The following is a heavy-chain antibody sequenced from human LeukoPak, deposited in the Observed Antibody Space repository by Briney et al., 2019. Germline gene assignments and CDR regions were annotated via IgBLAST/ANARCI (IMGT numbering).Heavy chain of an antibody. D-gene: IGHD2-2*01. CDR2: IYYSGST. V-gene: IGHV4-39*07. CDR1: GGSISSSSYY. CDR3: ARKYCSAISCSYAFDM. Sequence: SETLSLTCTVSGGSISSSSYYWGWIRQPPGKGLEWIGSIYYSGSTYYNPSLESRVTISVDTSKSQFSLKLSFVTAADTAVYFCARKYCSAISCSYAFDMWGHGTMVTVSS. J-gene: IGHJ3*02.